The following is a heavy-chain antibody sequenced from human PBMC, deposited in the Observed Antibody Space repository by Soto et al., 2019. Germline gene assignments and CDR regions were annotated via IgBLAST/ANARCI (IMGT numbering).Heavy chain of an antibody. V-gene: IGHV4-59*01. Sequence: SETLSLTCTVSGGSISSSSWSWVRQPPGRGLEWIGYIYNNGRTDYNPSLKSRVTISVDTSKNHFSLKLSSVTPADTAVYYCARARFCTSTSCYHYFDFWGQGTLVHRLL. CDR1: GGSISSSS. CDR3: ARARFCTSTSCYHYFDF. D-gene: IGHD2-2*01. J-gene: IGHJ4*02. CDR2: IYNNGRT.